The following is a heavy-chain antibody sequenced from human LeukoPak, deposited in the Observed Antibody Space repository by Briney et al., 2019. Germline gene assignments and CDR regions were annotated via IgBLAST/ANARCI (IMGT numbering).Heavy chain of an antibody. CDR3: AKDIDHVDTAMDPSRFDP. V-gene: IGHV3-30*18. J-gene: IGHJ5*02. CDR1: GFTFSSYW. D-gene: IGHD5-18*01. Sequence: PGGSLRLSCAASGFTFSSYWMHWVRQAPGKGLEWVAVISYDGSNKYYADSVKGRFTISRDNSKNTLYLQMNSLRAEDTAVYYCAKDIDHVDTAMDPSRFDPWGQGTLVTVSS. CDR2: ISYDGSNK.